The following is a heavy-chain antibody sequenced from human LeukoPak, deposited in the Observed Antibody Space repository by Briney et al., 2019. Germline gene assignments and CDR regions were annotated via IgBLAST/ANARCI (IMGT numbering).Heavy chain of an antibody. V-gene: IGHV1-2*02. CDR1: GYTFTGYY. CDR2: INPNGGDT. J-gene: IGHJ4*02. D-gene: IGHD3-22*01. Sequence: ASVKVSCKASGYTFTGYYMHWVRQAPGQGLEWMGWINPNGGDTNYAQKFQGRVTMTRDTSISTAYMELSRLRSDDTAVYYCARESRGILNYFDYWGQGTLVTVSS. CDR3: ARESRGILNYFDY.